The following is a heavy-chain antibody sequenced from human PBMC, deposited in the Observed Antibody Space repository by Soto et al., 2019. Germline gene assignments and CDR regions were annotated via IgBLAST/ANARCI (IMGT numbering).Heavy chain of an antibody. D-gene: IGHD3-10*01. CDR3: ARDIGYGSGSYYSPYYYYGMDV. J-gene: IGHJ6*02. CDR1: GYSISSGYY. CDR2: IYHSGST. V-gene: IGHV4-38-2*02. Sequence: PSETLSLTCAVSGYSISSGYYWGWIRQPPGKGLEWIGSIYHSGSTYYNPSLKSRVTISVDTSKNQFSLKLSSVTAADTAVCYCARDIGYGSGSYYSPYYYYGMDVWGQGTTVTVSS.